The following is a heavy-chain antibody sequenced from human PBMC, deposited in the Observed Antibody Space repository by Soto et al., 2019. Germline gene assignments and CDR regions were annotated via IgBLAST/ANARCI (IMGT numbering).Heavy chain of an antibody. CDR3: ARRVVWFDP. Sequence: GPGPGRSSETLSLTCAVSGASVSSTSYYWAWIRQPPGKGLEWIGSIYYSGTTYFNPSLKSRLTMSVDTSKNQFSLKLSSVTAADTAVYYCARRVVWFDPWGQGTLVTVS. CDR2: IYYSGTT. V-gene: IGHV4-39*01. D-gene: IGHD2-2*01. CDR1: GASVSSTSYY. J-gene: IGHJ5*02.